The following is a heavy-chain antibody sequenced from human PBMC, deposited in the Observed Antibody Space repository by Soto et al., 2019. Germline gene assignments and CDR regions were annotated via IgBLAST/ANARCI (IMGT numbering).Heavy chain of an antibody. CDR1: GYTFTGYY. J-gene: IGHJ4*02. CDR3: ARGYGSGSYHDY. V-gene: IGHV1-2*02. Sequence: ASVKVSCKASGYTFTGYYTHWVRQAPGQGLEWMGWINPNSGGTNYAQKFQGRVTMTRDTSISTAYMELSRLRSDDTAVYYCARGYGSGSYHDYWGQGTLVTVSS. D-gene: IGHD3-10*01. CDR2: INPNSGGT.